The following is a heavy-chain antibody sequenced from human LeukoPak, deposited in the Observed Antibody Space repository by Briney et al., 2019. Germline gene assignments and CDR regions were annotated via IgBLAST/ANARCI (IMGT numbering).Heavy chain of an antibody. Sequence: GGSLRLSCAASGFSFSTSWMNWVRQAPGKGLEWVVSINPDGSEKYSVDSVEGRFTISRDNAKNSLFLQMNSLRAEDTAVYYCARDRGYSSFDYWGQGTLVTVSS. D-gene: IGHD6-19*01. V-gene: IGHV3-7*01. J-gene: IGHJ4*02. CDR1: GFSFSTSW. CDR3: ARDRGYSSFDY. CDR2: INPDGSEK.